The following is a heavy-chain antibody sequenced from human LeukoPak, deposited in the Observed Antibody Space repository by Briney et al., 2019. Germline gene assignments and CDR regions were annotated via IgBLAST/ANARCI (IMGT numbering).Heavy chain of an antibody. D-gene: IGHD3-22*01. CDR3: AKDFYYDSSGQFDY. J-gene: IGHJ4*02. CDR1: GFTFSSYA. CDR2: ISGSGGST. V-gene: IGHV3-23*01. Sequence: PGRSLRLSCEASGFTFSSYAMSWVRQAPGNGLESVSSISGSGGSTYYADSVKGRFTISRDNSKNTLYLQMTSLRAEDTAVYECAKDFYYDSSGQFDYWGQGTLVTVSS.